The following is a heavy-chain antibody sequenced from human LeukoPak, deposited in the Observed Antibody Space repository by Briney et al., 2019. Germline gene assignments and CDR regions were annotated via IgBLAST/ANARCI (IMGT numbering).Heavy chain of an antibody. V-gene: IGHV4-61*01. D-gene: IGHD5-18*01. CDR1: GASVSDGNYY. CDR2: MFYSEST. J-gene: IGHJ4*02. Sequence: SETLSLTCSVSGASVSDGNYYWSWIRQPPGKGLEWIGYMFYSESTKYNPSLKSRVTISVDKSKNQFSLHMSSVTAADTAVYYCASTSNSAMSLPYFDHWGQGSLVTVSS. CDR3: ASTSNSAMSLPYFDH.